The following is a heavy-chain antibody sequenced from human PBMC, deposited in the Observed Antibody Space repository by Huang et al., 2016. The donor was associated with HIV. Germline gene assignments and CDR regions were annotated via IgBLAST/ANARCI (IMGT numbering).Heavy chain of an antibody. D-gene: IGHD2-15*01. J-gene: IGHJ3*02. V-gene: IGHV4-61*09. CDR3: ATWPPGSQMRAFDI. CDR2: LYTSAST. CDR1: GASISSGSYY. Sequence: QVQLQESGPGLVQPSQTLSLTCTVSGASISSGSYYWTWIRQPAWKGLEWIGHLYTSASTNYNPSLKSRVTISIDTSKNHFSLRLNSVTAADTAVYYCATWPPGSQMRAFDIWGPGTMITVSS.